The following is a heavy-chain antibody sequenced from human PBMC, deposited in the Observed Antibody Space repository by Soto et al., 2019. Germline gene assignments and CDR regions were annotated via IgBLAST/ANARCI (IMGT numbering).Heavy chain of an antibody. V-gene: IGHV4-59*01. CDR3: ARSHYDSGGLVDY. Sequence: SSETLSLTCTVSGGSITNYYWSWIRQPPGKGLEWIGYIYYSGTTNYNPSLKSRVTISVDTSKNQFSLKLSSVTAADTAVYYCARSHYDSGGLVDYWGQGTLVTVSS. J-gene: IGHJ4*02. D-gene: IGHD3-22*01. CDR1: GGSITNYY. CDR2: IYYSGTT.